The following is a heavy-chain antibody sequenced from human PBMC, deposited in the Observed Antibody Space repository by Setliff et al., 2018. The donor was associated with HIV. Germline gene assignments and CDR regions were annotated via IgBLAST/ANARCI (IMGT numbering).Heavy chain of an antibody. D-gene: IGHD1-26*01. V-gene: IGHV4-39*02. CDR2: IYFSGST. Sequence: SETLSLTCSFSGPSIITTDYYWAWVRQPPGKGLEWIGSIYFSGSTDYNPSLKSRVTISGDTSQRHFSLSLASVTAADTAVYYCASVGSYRPLSTDYWGQGTLVTVSS. CDR3: ASVGSYRPLSTDY. J-gene: IGHJ4*02. CDR1: GPSIITTDYY.